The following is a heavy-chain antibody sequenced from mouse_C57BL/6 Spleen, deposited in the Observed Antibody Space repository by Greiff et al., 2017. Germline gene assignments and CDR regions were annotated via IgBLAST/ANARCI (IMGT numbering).Heavy chain of an antibody. CDR1: GYSITSGYY. CDR3: AGDDYDYGLYYFDD. J-gene: IGHJ2*01. D-gene: IGHD2-4*01. Sequence: DVKLQESGPGLVKPSPSLSLSCYVTGYSITSGYYWNWNRQFPGNNLEWMGYISYDGSNNYNPSLKNRISITRDTSKNKFFLKLNSVTTEDTATYYCAGDDYDYGLYYFDDWGQGTTLTVSS. CDR2: ISYDGSN. V-gene: IGHV3-6*01.